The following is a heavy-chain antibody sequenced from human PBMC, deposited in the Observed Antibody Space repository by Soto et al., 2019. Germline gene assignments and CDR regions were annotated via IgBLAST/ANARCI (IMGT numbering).Heavy chain of an antibody. V-gene: IGHV3-9*01. CDR3: AKDLGGGQSEMVRGVITLYFDY. CDR2: ISWNSGSI. Sequence: GGSLRLSCAASGFTFDDYAMHWVRQAPGKGLEWVSGISWNSGSIGYADSVKGRFTISRDNAKNSLYLQMNSLRAEDTALYYCAKDLGGGQSEMVRGVITLYFDYWGQGTLVTVSS. J-gene: IGHJ4*02. CDR1: GFTFDDYA. D-gene: IGHD3-10*01.